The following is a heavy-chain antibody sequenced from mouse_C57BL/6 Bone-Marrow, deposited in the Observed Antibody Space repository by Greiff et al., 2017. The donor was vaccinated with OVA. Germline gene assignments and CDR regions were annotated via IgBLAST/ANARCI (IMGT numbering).Heavy chain of an antibody. CDR3: ARLGYAMDY. Sequence: EVKLVESGGGLVQPGGSLKLSCAASGIDFSRYWMSWVRRAPGKGLEWIGDINPDSSTIDYAPFVADKFIIFRDNAKNTLYLQMNKVRSEDTALYYCARLGYAMDYWGQGTSVTVSS. CDR2: INPDSSTI. J-gene: IGHJ4*01. V-gene: IGHV4-1*01. CDR1: GIDFSRYW.